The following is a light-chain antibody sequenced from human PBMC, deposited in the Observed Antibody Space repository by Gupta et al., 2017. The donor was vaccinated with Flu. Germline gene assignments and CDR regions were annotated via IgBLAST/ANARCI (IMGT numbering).Light chain of an antibody. CDR3: QQENYCPYT. J-gene: IGKJ2*01. CDR2: GAS. Sequence: EIVMTQSPATLSVSPGERATLSCRASQSVSSDLAWYQQKPGQAPRLLIYGASTRATGIPARFSGSGSGAEFTLTISSLQSEDFAVYYCQQENYCPYTCGQGTKLDIK. CDR1: QSVSSD. V-gene: IGKV3-15*01.